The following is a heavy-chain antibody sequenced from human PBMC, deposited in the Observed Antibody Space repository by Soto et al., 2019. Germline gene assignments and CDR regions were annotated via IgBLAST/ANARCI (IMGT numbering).Heavy chain of an antibody. CDR3: ARDGRYYDESSGYDY. Sequence: QVQLVQSGAEVKKPGASVKVSCKASGYTFTGYYMHWVRQAPGQGLEWVGWINPNSGGTNYAQKFQGRVTMTRDTSISAAYMELRRLRSDDTAVYYCARDGRYYDESSGYDYWGQGTLLTVSS. V-gene: IGHV1-2*02. D-gene: IGHD3-22*01. CDR2: INPNSGGT. CDR1: GYTFTGYY. J-gene: IGHJ4*02.